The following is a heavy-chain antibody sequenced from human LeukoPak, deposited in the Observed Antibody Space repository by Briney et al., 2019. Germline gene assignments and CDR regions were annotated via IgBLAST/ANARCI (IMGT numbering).Heavy chain of an antibody. J-gene: IGHJ4*02. D-gene: IGHD3-3*01. CDR1: GGSISSGGYY. CDR2: IYYSGST. V-gene: IGHV4-31*03. Sequence: SETLSLTCTVSGGSISSGGYYWSWIRQHPGKGLEWIGYIYYSGSTYYNPSLKNRVTISVDTSKNQFSLKLSSVTAADTAVYYCARAQSYYDFWSGYYRGGYFDYWGQGTLVTVSS. CDR3: ARAQSYYDFWSGYYRGGYFDY.